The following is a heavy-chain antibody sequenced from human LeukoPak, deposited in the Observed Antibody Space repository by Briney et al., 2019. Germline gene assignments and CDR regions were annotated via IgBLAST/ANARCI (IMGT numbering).Heavy chain of an antibody. CDR3: ARAETPYYYDSSGYFEN. CDR2: ISSSSSYI. J-gene: IGHJ4*02. Sequence: GGSLRLSCAASGFTFSSYSMNWVRQAPGKGLEWVSSISSSSSYIYYADSAKGRFTISRDNAKNSLYLQMNSLRAEDTAVYYCARAETPYYYDSSGYFENWGQGTLVTVSS. D-gene: IGHD3-22*01. CDR1: GFTFSSYS. V-gene: IGHV3-21*01.